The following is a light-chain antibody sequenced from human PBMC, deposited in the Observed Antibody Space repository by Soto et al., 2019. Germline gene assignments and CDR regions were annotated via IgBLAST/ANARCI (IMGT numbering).Light chain of an antibody. CDR2: GAS. CDR1: QSVSSN. Sequence: EIVMTQSPATLSVSPGERATLSCRASQSVSSNLAWYQQKPGQAPRLLIYGASTRATGIPARFSGSGSGTEFTLTISSLQSEDFAVNYCQQYNKWPPYTFGQGTKREIK. V-gene: IGKV3-15*01. J-gene: IGKJ2*01. CDR3: QQYNKWPPYT.